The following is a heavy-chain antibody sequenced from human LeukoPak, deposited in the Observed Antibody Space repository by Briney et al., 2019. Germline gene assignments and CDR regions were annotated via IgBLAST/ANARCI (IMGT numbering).Heavy chain of an antibody. D-gene: IGHD3-22*01. CDR3: AKPRGSSGYYDY. Sequence: GGSLRLSCTVSGFTFSSYSMNWVRQAPGKGLEWVSAISGSGGSTYYADSVKGRFTISRDNSKNTLYLQMNSLRAEDTAVYYCAKPRGSSGYYDYWGQGTLVTVSS. J-gene: IGHJ4*02. CDR1: GFTFSSYS. V-gene: IGHV3-23*01. CDR2: ISGSGGST.